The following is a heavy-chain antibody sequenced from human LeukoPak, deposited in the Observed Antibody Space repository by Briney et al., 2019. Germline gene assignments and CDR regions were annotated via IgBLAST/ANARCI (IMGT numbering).Heavy chain of an antibody. CDR1: GGTFSSYA. CDR2: IIPIFGIA. D-gene: IGHD3-22*01. CDR3: AREDSSGKRDWFDP. Sequence: ASVKVSCKASGGTFSSYAISWVRQAPGQGLEWMGRIIPIFGIANYAQKFQGRVTITADKSTSTAYMELSSLRSEDTAVYYCAREDSSGKRDWFDPWGQGTLVTVSS. J-gene: IGHJ5*02. V-gene: IGHV1-69*04.